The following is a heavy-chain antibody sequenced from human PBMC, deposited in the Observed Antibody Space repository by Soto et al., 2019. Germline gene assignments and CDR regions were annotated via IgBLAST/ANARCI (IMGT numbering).Heavy chain of an antibody. Sequence: PSETLSHTCTGSGGSISSGDYYWSWIRQPPGKGLEWIGYIYYSGSTNYNPSLKSRVTISVDTSKNQFSLKLNSMTAADTAVYYCARHNYGSGSTYFDYWRQGTLVTVSS. CDR2: IYYSGST. CDR3: ARHNYGSGSTYFDY. V-gene: IGHV4-61*08. J-gene: IGHJ4*02. CDR1: GGSISSGDYY. D-gene: IGHD3-10*01.